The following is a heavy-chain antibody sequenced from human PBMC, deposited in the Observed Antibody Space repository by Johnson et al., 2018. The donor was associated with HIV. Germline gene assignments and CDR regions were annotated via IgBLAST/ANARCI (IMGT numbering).Heavy chain of an antibody. CDR2: ITGSGGST. CDR1: AFTFSSYA. J-gene: IGHJ3*02. Sequence: VQLVESGGGLIQPGGSLRLSCAASAFTFSSYAMSWVRQAPGKGLEWVSIITGSGGSTYYTNSVKGRFTISRDNSKNTLYLQMGSLRAEDMAVYYCNTDAFDIWGQGTMVTVSS. V-gene: IGHV3-64*01. CDR3: NTDAFDI.